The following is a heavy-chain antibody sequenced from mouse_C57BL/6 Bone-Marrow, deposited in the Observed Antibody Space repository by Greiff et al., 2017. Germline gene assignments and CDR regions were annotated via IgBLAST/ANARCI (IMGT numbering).Heavy chain of an antibody. Sequence: QVQLQQPGAELVMPGASVKLSCKASGYTFTSYWMHWVKQRPGQGLEWIGEIDPSDSYTNYNQKFKGKSTLTVDKSSSTAYMQLSSLTSDDSAVYYCAREMVYYGLFDYWGQGTTLTVSS. CDR3: AREMVYYGLFDY. V-gene: IGHV1-69*01. D-gene: IGHD1-2*01. CDR1: GYTFTSYW. J-gene: IGHJ2*01. CDR2: IDPSDSYT.